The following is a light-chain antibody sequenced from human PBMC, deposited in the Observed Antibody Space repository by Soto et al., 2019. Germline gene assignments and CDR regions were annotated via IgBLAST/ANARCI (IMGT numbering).Light chain of an antibody. V-gene: IGLV2-14*01. Sequence: QSALTQPASVSGSPGQSITISCTGTSSDIGSYNYVSWYQQHPDKAPKLVIYEVNNRPSGVSNRFFGSKSGTTASRTISGLQAEDEADYHCNSYTPNNNWVFGGGTKLTVL. CDR2: EVN. CDR1: SSDIGSYNY. CDR3: NSYTPNNNWV. J-gene: IGLJ3*02.